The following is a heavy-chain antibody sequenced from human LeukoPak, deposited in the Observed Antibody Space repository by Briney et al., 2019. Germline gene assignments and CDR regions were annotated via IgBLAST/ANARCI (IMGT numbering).Heavy chain of an antibody. Sequence: GGSVSPSCAASGFSFSSFGLHWVRQAPGKGLEWVAFIRYDGNNKYFADSVKGRFTITRDNSKNTVYLQMNSLRPEYTAVYHCAKDTGDYYDSSGNYYAGWFDPSGQGT. J-gene: IGHJ5*02. D-gene: IGHD3-22*01. CDR3: AKDTGDYYDSSGNYYAGWFDP. CDR1: GFSFSSFG. CDR2: IRYDGNNK. V-gene: IGHV3-30*02.